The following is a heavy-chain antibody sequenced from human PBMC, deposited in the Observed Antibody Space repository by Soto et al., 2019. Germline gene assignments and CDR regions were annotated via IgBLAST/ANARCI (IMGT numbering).Heavy chain of an antibody. J-gene: IGHJ5*02. CDR3: VKDRVYDFWSGYFLPFDP. CDR2: ISSNGGST. Sequence: GGSLRLSCSASGFTFSSYAMHWVRQAPGKGLEYVSAISSNGGSTYYADSVKGRFTISRDNSKNTLYLQMSSLRAEDTAVYYCVKDRVYDFWSGYFLPFDPWGQGTLVTVS. V-gene: IGHV3-64D*08. D-gene: IGHD3-3*01. CDR1: GFTFSSYA.